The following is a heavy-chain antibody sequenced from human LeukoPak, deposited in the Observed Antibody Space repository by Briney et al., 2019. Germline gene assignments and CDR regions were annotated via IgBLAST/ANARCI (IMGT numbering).Heavy chain of an antibody. CDR3: ARGKVTGTAYDAVDI. J-gene: IGHJ3*02. D-gene: IGHD1-7*01. Sequence: ASVKVSCKASGYTFTGYYMHWVRQAPGQGLEWMGWINPNSGGTNYAQKFQGRVTMTRDTSISTAYMELSRLRSDDTAVYYCARGKVTGTAYDAVDIWGQGTMVTVSS. V-gene: IGHV1-2*02. CDR2: INPNSGGT. CDR1: GYTFTGYY.